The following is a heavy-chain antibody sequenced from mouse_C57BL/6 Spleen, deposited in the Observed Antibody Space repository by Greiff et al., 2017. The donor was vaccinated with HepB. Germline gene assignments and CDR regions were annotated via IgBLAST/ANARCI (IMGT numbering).Heavy chain of an antibody. J-gene: IGHJ1*03. CDR2: ISSGSSTI. Sequence: EVKLMESGGGLVKPGGSLNLSCASSGFTFSDYGMHWVRQAPEKGLEWVAYISSGSSTIYYADTVKGRFTISRDNAKNNLFRQMTSLRSEDTAMHYCESRPCGWYCDVWGKGTTVTVSS. CDR3: ESRPCGWYCDV. V-gene: IGHV5-17*01. CDR1: GFTFSDYG.